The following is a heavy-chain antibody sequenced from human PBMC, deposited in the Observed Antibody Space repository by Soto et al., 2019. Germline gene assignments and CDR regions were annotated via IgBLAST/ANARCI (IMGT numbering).Heavy chain of an antibody. CDR3: ARSRLPFLPHRGGLYP. Sequence: QVQLQQWGAGLLKPSETLSLTCAVYGGSFSGYYWSWIRQPPGKGLEWIGEINHSGSTNYNPSLKSRVTISVDPSKNQFSLKLSSVTAAATSVYYCARSRLPFLPHRGGLYPWGQGTLVTVSS. J-gene: IGHJ5*02. CDR1: GGSFSGYY. CDR2: INHSGST. D-gene: IGHD3-10*01. V-gene: IGHV4-34*02.